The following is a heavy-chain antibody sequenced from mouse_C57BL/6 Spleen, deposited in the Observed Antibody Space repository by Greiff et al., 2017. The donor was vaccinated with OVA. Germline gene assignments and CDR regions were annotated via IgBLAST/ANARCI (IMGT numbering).Heavy chain of an antibody. V-gene: IGHV1-59*01. CDR3: ARPYYYGSSYDYFDY. CDR2: IDPSDSYT. Sequence: VKLQESGAELVRPGTSVKLSCKASGYTFTSYWMHWVKQRPGQGLEWIGVIDPSDSYTNYNQKFKGKATLTVDTSSSTAYMQLSSLTSEDSAVYYCARPYYYGSSYDYFDYWGQGTTLTVSS. J-gene: IGHJ2*01. D-gene: IGHD1-1*01. CDR1: GYTFTSYW.